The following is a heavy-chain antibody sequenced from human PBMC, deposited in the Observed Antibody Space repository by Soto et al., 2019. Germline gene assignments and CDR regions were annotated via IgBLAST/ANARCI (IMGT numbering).Heavy chain of an antibody. V-gene: IGHV1-3*01. CDR3: ARDTHSYSTKELRATFYGYWARARYAMDV. J-gene: IGHJ6*02. D-gene: IGHD5-18*01. Sequence: ASVKVSCKASGYTFTSYAMHWVRQAPGQRLEWMGWINAGHGNTKYSQKFQGRVTITRETSASTAYMELSSLRSEDTAVYYCARDTHSYSTKELRATFYGYWARARYAMDVWGEG. CDR1: GYTFTSYA. CDR2: INAGHGNT.